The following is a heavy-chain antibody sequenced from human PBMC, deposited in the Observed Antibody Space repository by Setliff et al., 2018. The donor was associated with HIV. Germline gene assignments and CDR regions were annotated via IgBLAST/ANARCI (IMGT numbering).Heavy chain of an antibody. Sequence: SETLSLTCTVSGGSISSSSYYWGWIRQPPGKGLEWIGSIYYSGSTYYNPSLKSRVTISVDTSKHQFFLNLSSVTATDSAVYYCARLGRPYSGQGWFDPWGQGTLVTVSS. D-gene: IGHD5-12*01. J-gene: IGHJ5*02. CDR3: ARLGRPYSGQGWFDP. CDR2: IYYSGST. V-gene: IGHV4-39*01. CDR1: GGSISSSSYY.